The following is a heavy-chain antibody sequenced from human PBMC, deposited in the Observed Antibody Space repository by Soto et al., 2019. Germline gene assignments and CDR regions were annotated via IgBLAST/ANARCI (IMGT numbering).Heavy chain of an antibody. V-gene: IGHV4-30-2*01. Sequence: SETLSLTCAVSGGSISSGGYSWSWIRQPPGKGLEWIGYIYHSGSTYYNPSLKSRVTIPVDRSKNQFSLKLSSVTAADTAVYYCAREGPGAAADNWFDPWGQGTLVTVSS. CDR1: GGSISSGGYS. CDR3: AREGPGAAADNWFDP. J-gene: IGHJ5*02. D-gene: IGHD6-13*01. CDR2: IYHSGST.